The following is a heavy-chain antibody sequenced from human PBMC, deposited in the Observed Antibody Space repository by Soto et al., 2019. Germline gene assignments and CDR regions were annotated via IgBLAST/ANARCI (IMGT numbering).Heavy chain of an antibody. CDR2: INHSGST. Sequence: PSETLSLTCAVYGGSFSGHYWSLIRQPPGKGLEWIGEINHSGSTNYNPSLKSRVTISVDTSKNQFSLKLSSVTAADTAVYYCARAPRYFDILTGSYYFDYWGQGTLVTVSS. J-gene: IGHJ4*02. V-gene: IGHV4-34*01. CDR3: ARAPRYFDILTGSYYFDY. D-gene: IGHD3-9*01. CDR1: GGSFSGHY.